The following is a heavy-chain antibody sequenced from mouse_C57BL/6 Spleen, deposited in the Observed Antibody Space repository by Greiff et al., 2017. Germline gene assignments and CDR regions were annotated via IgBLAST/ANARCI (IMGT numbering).Heavy chain of an antibody. CDR3: ARYRTYYGSSYGYFDV. D-gene: IGHD1-1*01. J-gene: IGHJ1*03. CDR2: IRNKANGYTT. CDR1: GFTFTDYY. V-gene: IGHV7-3*01. Sequence: EVMLVESGGGLVQPGGSLSLSCAASGFTFTDYYMSWVRQPPGKALEWLGFIRNKANGYTTEYSASVKGRFTISRDNSQSILYLQMNALRAEDSATYYCARYRTYYGSSYGYFDVWGTGTTVTVSS.